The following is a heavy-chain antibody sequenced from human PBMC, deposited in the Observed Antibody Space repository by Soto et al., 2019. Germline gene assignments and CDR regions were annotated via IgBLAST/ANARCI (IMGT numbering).Heavy chain of an antibody. J-gene: IGHJ4*02. V-gene: IGHV4-59*01. Sequence: SETLSLTCTVSVGSIRDYYWSWIRQPPGKGLEWIGYVFYIGITNYNPSLKSRVTISVDTPKNIFSLKLRSVTAADTAVYYCARIKRGYSYGSIIDFWGQGARVTVSS. CDR2: VFYIGIT. D-gene: IGHD5-12*01. CDR3: ARIKRGYSYGSIIDF. CDR1: VGSIRDYY.